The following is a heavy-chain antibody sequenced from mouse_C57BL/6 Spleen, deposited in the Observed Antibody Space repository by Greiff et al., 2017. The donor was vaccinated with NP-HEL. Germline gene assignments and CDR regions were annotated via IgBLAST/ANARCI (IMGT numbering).Heavy chain of an antibody. J-gene: IGHJ2*01. CDR1: GYTFTSYW. V-gene: IGHV1-53*01. Sequence: QVQLKQPGTELVKPGASVKLSCKASGYTFTSYWMHWVKQRPGQGLEWIGNINPSNGGTNYNEKFKSKATLTVDKSSSTAYMQLSSLTSEDSAVYYCAIPSLGTGYYFDYWGQGTTLTVSA. CDR3: AIPSLGTGYYFDY. CDR2: INPSNGGT. D-gene: IGHD3-3*01.